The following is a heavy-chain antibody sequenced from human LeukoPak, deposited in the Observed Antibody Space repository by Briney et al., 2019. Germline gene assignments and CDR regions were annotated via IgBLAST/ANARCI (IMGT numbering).Heavy chain of an antibody. Sequence: GGSLRLSCAASGFTFSDYYMSWIRQAPGKGLEWVSHISSSSSPIYYADSVKGRFTISRDNAKKSLYMQMNSLRVEDTAVYYCVIDLGVGASLDYWGQGILVTVSS. D-gene: IGHD1-26*01. CDR2: ISSSSSPI. CDR3: VIDLGVGASLDY. J-gene: IGHJ4*02. V-gene: IGHV3-11*04. CDR1: GFTFSDYY.